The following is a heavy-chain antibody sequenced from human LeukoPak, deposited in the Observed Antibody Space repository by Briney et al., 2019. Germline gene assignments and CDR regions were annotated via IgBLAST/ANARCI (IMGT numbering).Heavy chain of an antibody. D-gene: IGHD5-12*01. V-gene: IGHV1-69*04. CDR3: ARGWNIVATKRSLGY. CDR2: IIPILGIA. CDR1: GGTFSSYA. Sequence: GASVKVSCKASGGTFSSYAISWVRQAPGQGLEWMGRIIPILGIANYAQKFQGRVTITADKSTSTAYMELSSLRSEDTAVYYCARGWNIVATKRSLGYWGQGTLVTVSS. J-gene: IGHJ4*02.